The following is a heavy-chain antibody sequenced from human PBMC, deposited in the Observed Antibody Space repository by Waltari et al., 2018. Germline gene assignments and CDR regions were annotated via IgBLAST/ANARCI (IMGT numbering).Heavy chain of an antibody. D-gene: IGHD6-19*01. CDR3: ARWAIAVAGLDY. CDR2: IWYDGSNK. V-gene: IGHV3-33*01. CDR1: GFTFSSYG. Sequence: QVQLVESGGGVVQPGRSLRLSCAASGFTFSSYGMHWVRQAPGKGLEWVAVIWYDGSNKYYADSVKGRFTISRDNSKNTLYLQMNSLRAEDTAVYYCARWAIAVAGLDYWGQGTLVTVSS. J-gene: IGHJ4*02.